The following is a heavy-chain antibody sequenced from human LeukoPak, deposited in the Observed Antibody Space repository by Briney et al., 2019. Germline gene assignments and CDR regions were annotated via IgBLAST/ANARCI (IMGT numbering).Heavy chain of an antibody. CDR3: ATTGGLWFGESVDY. CDR1: GYTLTELS. CDR2: FDPEDGET. V-gene: IGHV1-24*01. Sequence: ASVKVSFKVSGYTLTELSIHWVRQAPGKGLEWMGGFDPEDGETIYAQKFQGRVTMTEDTSTDTAYMELSSLRSEATAVYSCATTGGLWFGESVDYWGQGTRVTVSS. J-gene: IGHJ4*02. D-gene: IGHD3-10*01.